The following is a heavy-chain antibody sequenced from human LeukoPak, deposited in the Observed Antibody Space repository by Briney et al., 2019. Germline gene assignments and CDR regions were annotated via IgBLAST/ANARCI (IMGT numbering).Heavy chain of an antibody. CDR3: ARAPGATYYYFYGMDV. Sequence: PGGSLRLSRAASGFTFSDYYMSWIRQAPGKGLEWVSYISSSSGYTNYADSVKGRFTISTDNAKNSLFLQMNSLRAEDTAVYYCARAPGATYYYFYGMDVWGQGTTVSVSS. CDR1: GFTFSDYY. D-gene: IGHD3-10*01. J-gene: IGHJ6*02. CDR2: ISSSSGYT. V-gene: IGHV3-11*05.